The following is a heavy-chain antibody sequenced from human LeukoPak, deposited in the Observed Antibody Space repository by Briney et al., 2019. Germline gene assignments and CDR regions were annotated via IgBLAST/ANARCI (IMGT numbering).Heavy chain of an antibody. CDR3: ARGGQGVGAVREY. CDR1: DDSITMYY. D-gene: IGHD1-26*01. Sequence: PSETLSLTCTVSDDSITMYYWTWIRQPPGKGLEWIGYIYYSGSTNYNPSLKSRVTISVDTSKNQFSLKLSSVTAADTAVYYCARGGQGVGAVREYGGQEPLVTVSS. CDR2: IYYSGST. J-gene: IGHJ4*02. V-gene: IGHV4-59*01.